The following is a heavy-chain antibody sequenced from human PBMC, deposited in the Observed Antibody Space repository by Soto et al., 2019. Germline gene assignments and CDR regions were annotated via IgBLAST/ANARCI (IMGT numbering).Heavy chain of an antibody. V-gene: IGHV1-18*01. CDR2: ISAYNGNT. D-gene: IGHD3-22*01. CDR3: ARGGQNGYYDSRAMVDY. CDR1: GHTFTSYG. J-gene: IGHJ4*02. Sequence: ASVKVSCKASGHTFTSYGISWVRQAPGQGLEWMGWISAYNGNTNYAQKLQGRVTMTTDTSTSTAYMELRSLRSDDTAVYYCARGGQNGYYDSRAMVDYWGQGTLVTVSS.